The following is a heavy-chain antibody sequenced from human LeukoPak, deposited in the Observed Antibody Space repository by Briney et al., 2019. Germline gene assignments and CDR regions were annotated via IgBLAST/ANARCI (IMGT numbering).Heavy chain of an antibody. D-gene: IGHD5-12*01. CDR3: AKDGYGYFDY. CDR2: ISWNSGSI. J-gene: IGHJ4*02. CDR1: GFTFDDYA. Sequence: GRSLRLSCAASGFTFDDYAMHWVRQAPGKGLEWVSGISWNSGSIGYADSVKGRFTISRDNAKNSLYLQMNSLRAEDTAVYYCAKDGYGYFDYWGQGTLVTVSS. V-gene: IGHV3-9*01.